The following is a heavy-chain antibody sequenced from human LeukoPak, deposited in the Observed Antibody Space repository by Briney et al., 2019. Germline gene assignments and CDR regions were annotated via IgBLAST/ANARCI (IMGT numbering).Heavy chain of an antibody. Sequence: LRLSCTASGFTFGDYAMSWVRQPPGKGLEWIGEINHSGSTNYNPSLKSRVTISVDTSKNQFSLKLSSVTAADTAVYYCARGDKREFAYYFDYWGQGTLVTVSS. J-gene: IGHJ4*02. V-gene: IGHV4-34*01. CDR2: INHSGST. CDR3: ARGDKREFAYYFDY. D-gene: IGHD3-10*01. CDR1: GFTFGDYA.